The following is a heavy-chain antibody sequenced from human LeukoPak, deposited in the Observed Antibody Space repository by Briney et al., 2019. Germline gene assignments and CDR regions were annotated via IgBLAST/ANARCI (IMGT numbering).Heavy chain of an antibody. D-gene: IGHD1-26*01. Sequence: GSLSLSCAASGFTFSDYYMSWIRQPPGKGLEWIGEINHSGSTNYNPSLKSRVTISVDTSKNQFSLKLSSVTAADTAVYYCARGVGAATLAGGAFDIWGQGTMVTVSS. J-gene: IGHJ3*02. CDR2: INHSGST. CDR3: ARGVGAATLAGGAFDI. V-gene: IGHV4-34*01. CDR1: GFTFSDYY.